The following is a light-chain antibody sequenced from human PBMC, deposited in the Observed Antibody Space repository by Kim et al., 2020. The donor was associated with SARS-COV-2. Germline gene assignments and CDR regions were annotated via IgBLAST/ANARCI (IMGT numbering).Light chain of an antibody. Sequence: NFMLTQPHSVSESPGKTVTISCTRSSGSVASHYVQWFQQRPGSAPTSVIYDDNQRPSGVPDRFSGSIDSSSNSASLTISGLKTEDEADYYCQSYDDNIWLFGGGTQLTVL. J-gene: IGLJ3*02. CDR2: DDN. V-gene: IGLV6-57*04. CDR1: SGSVASHY. CDR3: QSYDDNIWL.